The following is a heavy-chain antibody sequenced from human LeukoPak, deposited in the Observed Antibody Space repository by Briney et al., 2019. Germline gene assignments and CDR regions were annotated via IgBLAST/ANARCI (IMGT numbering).Heavy chain of an antibody. CDR3: TTEFKELGSFFYFYYMDV. V-gene: IGHV3-15*01. D-gene: IGHD3-10*01. CDR2: IKTKSEGGTT. J-gene: IGHJ6*03. Sequence: GGSLRLSCAASGFTFSSYSMNWVRQAPGKGLEWVGRIKTKSEGGTTDYAAPAKGRFTISRDDSKNALFLQMDSLKSDDTAMYYCTTEFKELGSFFYFYYMDVWGTGTTVTISS. CDR1: GFTFSSYS.